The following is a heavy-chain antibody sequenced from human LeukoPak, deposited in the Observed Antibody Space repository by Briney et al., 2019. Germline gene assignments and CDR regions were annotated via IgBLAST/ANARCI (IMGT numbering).Heavy chain of an antibody. CDR1: GFTFSSFA. D-gene: IGHD6-19*01. CDR3: APQWLVLAAFDY. V-gene: IGHV3-23*01. J-gene: IGHJ4*02. Sequence: GGSLRFSCAASGFTFSSFARSWVRHGPGKGLEWVSAISGSGGSTYYADSVKGRFTISRDNSKNTLYLQMNSLRAEDTAVYYCAPQWLVLAAFDYWGQGTLVTVSS. CDR2: ISGSGGST.